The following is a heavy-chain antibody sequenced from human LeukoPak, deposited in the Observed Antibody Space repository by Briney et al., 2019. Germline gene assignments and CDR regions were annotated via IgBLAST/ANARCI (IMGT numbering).Heavy chain of an antibody. D-gene: IGHD2-15*01. CDR2: INPSGRST. CDR3: ARDLPHCSGGSCYASYYFDY. Sequence: GASVKVSCKASGYTFTSYYMHWVLQAPGQGLEWMGIINPSGRSTSYAQKFQGRVTMTRDTSTSTVYMELSSLRSEDTAVYYCARDLPHCSGGSCYASYYFDYWGQGTLVTVSS. J-gene: IGHJ4*02. V-gene: IGHV1-46*01. CDR1: GYTFTSYY.